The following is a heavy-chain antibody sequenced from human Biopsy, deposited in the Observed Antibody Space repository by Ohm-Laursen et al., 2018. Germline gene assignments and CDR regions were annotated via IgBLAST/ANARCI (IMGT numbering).Heavy chain of an antibody. V-gene: IGHV1-69*04. CDR1: GGTFTRYA. CDR3: ARTLVDCTSGTCYDVGDGMDV. D-gene: IGHD2-15*01. CDR2: IISVLDIA. Sequence: GPSVKVSCKASGGTFTRYAMHWVRQAPGQGLEWMGRIISVLDIANYAQKFQGRVTITADKSTSTAYMELRNLRSEDTAVYYCARTLVDCTSGTCYDVGDGMDVWGQGTTVIVSS. J-gene: IGHJ6*02.